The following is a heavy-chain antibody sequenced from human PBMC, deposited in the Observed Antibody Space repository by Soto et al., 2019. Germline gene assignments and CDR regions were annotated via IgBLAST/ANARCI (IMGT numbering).Heavy chain of an antibody. J-gene: IGHJ6*04. V-gene: IGHV6-1*01. CDR3: TAITCFRYTDV. CDR2: TYYKSKWNN. CDR1: GDSAYSNSAA. D-gene: IGHD3-16*02. Sequence: PSQTLSLTCAISGDSAYSNSAAWNWIRQSPSRSLEWLGRTYYKSKWNNDYALSVKSRITINPDTSKNQFSLHLYSVTPEDTAVYYCTAITCFRYTDVWGDGTPITVSP.